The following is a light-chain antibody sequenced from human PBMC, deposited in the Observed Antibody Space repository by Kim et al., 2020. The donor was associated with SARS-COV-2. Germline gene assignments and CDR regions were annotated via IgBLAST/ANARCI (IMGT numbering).Light chain of an antibody. V-gene: IGKV1-16*02. CDR1: KDIRNY. Sequence: ASKGSRVTLTCRASKDIRNYLAWFQQKPGKAPKSIIYSASRMYSGVPSKFSGSGSGTYFTLSISSLQPEDFATYFCQRYITFPLTFGGGTKVDIK. CDR3: QRYITFPLT. CDR2: SAS. J-gene: IGKJ4*01.